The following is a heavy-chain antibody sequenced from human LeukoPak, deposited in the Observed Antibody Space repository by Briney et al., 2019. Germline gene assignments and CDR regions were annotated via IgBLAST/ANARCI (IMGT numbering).Heavy chain of an antibody. CDR1: GYSISNGYY. D-gene: IGHD3-3*01. V-gene: IGHV4-38-2*02. CDR2: ISHRGST. CDR3: ARGAEYYAIWRGYAGYSDY. J-gene: IGHJ4*02. Sequence: SETLSLSCTVSGYSISNGYYWGWIRQPPGKGLEWVGSISHRGSTYYNPSLRSRITISLDRSKQKFSLKLTSVTAADTAVYFCARGAEYYAIWRGYAGYSDYWGQGISVTVSS.